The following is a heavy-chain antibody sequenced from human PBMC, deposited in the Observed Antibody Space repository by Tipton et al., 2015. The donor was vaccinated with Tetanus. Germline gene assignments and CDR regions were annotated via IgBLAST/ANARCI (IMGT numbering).Heavy chain of an antibody. CDR2: IYRRETT. CDR1: GDSIGRTSPY. CDR3: ARWTASGKGAFDI. J-gene: IGHJ3*02. V-gene: IGHV4-39*01. D-gene: IGHD3/OR15-3a*01. Sequence: GLVKPSETLSLTCTVSGDSIGRTSPYWGWIRQPPGKDLEWIGSIYRRETTYYNPSLKSRVTISEDTSKNQFSLKLSSVIAADTAMYYCARWTASGKGAFDIWGQGTMVTVSS.